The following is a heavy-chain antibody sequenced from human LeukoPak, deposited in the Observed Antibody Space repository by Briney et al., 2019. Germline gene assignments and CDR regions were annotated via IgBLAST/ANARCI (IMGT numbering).Heavy chain of an antibody. CDR3: AGYSYGFDY. V-gene: IGHV4-30-2*01. J-gene: IGHJ4*02. CDR1: GGSISSGGYS. Sequence: TLSLTCAVSGGSISSGGYSWSWLRQPPGKGLEWIGYIYHSGSTYYNPSLKSRVTISVDRSKNQFSLKLSSVTAADTAVYYCAGYSYGFDYWGQGTLVTVSS. CDR2: IYHSGST. D-gene: IGHD5-18*01.